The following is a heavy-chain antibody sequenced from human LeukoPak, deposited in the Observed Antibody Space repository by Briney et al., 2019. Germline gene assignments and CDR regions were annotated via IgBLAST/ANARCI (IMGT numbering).Heavy chain of an antibody. CDR3: ARTITSVAFDI. J-gene: IGHJ3*02. V-gene: IGHV4-59*01. CDR1: GGSISSYY. D-gene: IGHD3-10*01. Sequence: SETLSLTCTVSGGSISSYYWSWIRQPPVKGLEWIGYIYYSGSTNYNPSLKSRVTISVDTSKNQFSLKLSSVTAADTAVYYCARTITSVAFDIWGQGTMVTVSS. CDR2: IYYSGST.